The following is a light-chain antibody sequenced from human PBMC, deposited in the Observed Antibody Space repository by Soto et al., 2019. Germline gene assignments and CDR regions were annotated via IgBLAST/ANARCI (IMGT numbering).Light chain of an antibody. CDR3: QQLNNYPPA. J-gene: IGKJ5*01. V-gene: IGKV1-9*01. CDR1: QGINNY. CDR2: ASS. Sequence: DIQLTQSPSFLSASVGDRVTITCRASQGINNYLAWYQQKPGKAPNLLIYASSTLQSGVPSRFSGRGSGTEFTLTISSLQPEDFATYYCQQLNNYPPAFGQGTRLDIK.